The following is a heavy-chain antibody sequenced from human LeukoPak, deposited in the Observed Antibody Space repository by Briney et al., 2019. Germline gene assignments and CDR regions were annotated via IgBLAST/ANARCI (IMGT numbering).Heavy chain of an antibody. D-gene: IGHD3-10*01. CDR2: IKQDGSEK. V-gene: IGHV3-7*01. J-gene: IGHJ6*03. Sequence: GGPLRLSCAASGFTFSSYWMSWVRQAPGKGLEWVANIKQDGSEKYYVDSVKGRFTISRDNAKNSLYLRMNSLRAEDTAVYYCAREYGSGSYYNYYYMDVWGKGTTVTISS. CDR1: GFTFSSYW. CDR3: AREYGSGSYYNYYYMDV.